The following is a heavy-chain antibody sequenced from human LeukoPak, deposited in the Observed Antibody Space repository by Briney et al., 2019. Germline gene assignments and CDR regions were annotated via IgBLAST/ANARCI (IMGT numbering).Heavy chain of an antibody. CDR3: ASAEGEPSLLDY. J-gene: IGHJ4*02. CDR2: ISSSGSTI. V-gene: IGHV3-11*04. CDR1: GFTFSDYY. D-gene: IGHD3-16*01. Sequence: GGSLRLSCAASGFTFSDYYMSWIRQAPGKGLEWVSYISSSGSTIYYADSVKGRFTISRDNAKNSLYLQMHSLRAEDTAVYYCASAEGEPSLLDYWGQGTLVTVSS.